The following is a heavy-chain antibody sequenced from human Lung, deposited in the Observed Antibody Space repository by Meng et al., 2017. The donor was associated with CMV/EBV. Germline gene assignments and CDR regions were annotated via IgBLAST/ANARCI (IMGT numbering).Heavy chain of an antibody. Sequence: SVXVSXXASGYTFSGYFMYWVRQAPGQGLEWMGWINPKSGGTNYAQRFQGRVTMTRDTSTGTAYMELTRLGSDDTAVYYCARVLVMMYVDHYNIMDVWGQWPTVTVSS. CDR1: GYTFSGYF. J-gene: IGHJ6*02. CDR2: INPKSGGT. D-gene: IGHD2-8*01. CDR3: ARVLVMMYVDHYNIMDV. V-gene: IGHV1-2*02.